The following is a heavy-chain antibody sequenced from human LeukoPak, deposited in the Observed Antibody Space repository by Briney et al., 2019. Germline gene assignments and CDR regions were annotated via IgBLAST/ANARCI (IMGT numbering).Heavy chain of an antibody. Sequence: ASVKVSCKASGYTFTSYAMHWVRQAPGQRLEWMGWINAGNGNTKYSQKFQGRVTITADESTSTAYMELSSLRSEDTAVYYCARGGKLDYYDSSGYYDPLYYYWGQGTLVTVSS. J-gene: IGHJ4*02. CDR2: INAGNGNT. D-gene: IGHD3-22*01. V-gene: IGHV1-3*01. CDR1: GYTFTSYA. CDR3: ARGGKLDYYDSSGYYDPLYYY.